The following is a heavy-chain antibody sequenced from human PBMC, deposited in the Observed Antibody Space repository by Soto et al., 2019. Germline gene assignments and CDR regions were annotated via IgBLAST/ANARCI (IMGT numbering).Heavy chain of an antibody. CDR1: GFTFSSYA. V-gene: IGHV3-64D*06. CDR3: VKHSSGYYSGY. J-gene: IGHJ4*02. CDR2: ISSNGGST. D-gene: IGHD3-22*01. Sequence: GGSLRLSCSASGFTFSSYAMHWVRQAPGKGLEYVSAISSNGGSTYYADSVKGRFTISRDNSKNTLYLQMSSLRAEDTAVYYCVKHSSGYYSGYWGQGTLVTVSS.